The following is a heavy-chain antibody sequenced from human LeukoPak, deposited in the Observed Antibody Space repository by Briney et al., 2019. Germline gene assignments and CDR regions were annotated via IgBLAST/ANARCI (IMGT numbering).Heavy chain of an antibody. CDR1: GYTFTSYA. Sequence: ASVKVSCKASGYTFTSYAMNWVRQAPGQGLEWMGWINTNTGNPMYAQSFTGRFVFSLDTSVSTAYLQISSLEAEDTHIYYCAREAYGSGSYHFDYWGQGKLVTASS. J-gene: IGHJ4*02. D-gene: IGHD3-10*01. CDR2: INTNTGNP. V-gene: IGHV7-4-1*02. CDR3: AREAYGSGSYHFDY.